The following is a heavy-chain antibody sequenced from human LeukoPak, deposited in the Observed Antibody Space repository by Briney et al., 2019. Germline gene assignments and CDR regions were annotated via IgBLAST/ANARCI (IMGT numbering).Heavy chain of an antibody. CDR1: GFTFSDYY. Sequence: PGGSLRLSCAASGFTFSDYYMSWIRQAPGKGLEWVSYSSGSSIYYADFVKGRFTISRDNAKNSLYLQMNSLRAEDTAVYYCAREGSSSWYVDYWGQGTLVPVSS. V-gene: IGHV3-11*01. CDR2: SSGSSI. J-gene: IGHJ4*02. D-gene: IGHD6-13*01. CDR3: AREGSSSWYVDY.